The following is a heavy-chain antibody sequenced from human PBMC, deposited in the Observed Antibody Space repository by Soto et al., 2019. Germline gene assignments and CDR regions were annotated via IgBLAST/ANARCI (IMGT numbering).Heavy chain of an antibody. Sequence: GGSLRLSCAASGFTFSSYAMSWVRQAPGKGLEWVSAISGSGGSTYYADSVRGRFTISRDNSKNTLYLQMNSLRAEDTAVYYCAKDRIAAAGFDWFDPWGQGTLVTVSS. J-gene: IGHJ5*02. V-gene: IGHV3-23*01. CDR2: ISGSGGST. CDR1: GFTFSSYA. CDR3: AKDRIAAAGFDWFDP. D-gene: IGHD6-13*01.